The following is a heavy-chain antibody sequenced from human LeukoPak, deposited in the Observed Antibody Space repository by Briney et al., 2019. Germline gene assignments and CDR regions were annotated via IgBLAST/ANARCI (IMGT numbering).Heavy chain of an antibody. CDR2: INPSGGST. CDR1: GYTFTSYY. J-gene: IGHJ1*01. V-gene: IGHV1-46*01. D-gene: IGHD2/OR15-2a*01. CDR3: ARDSLNSAEYFQH. Sequence: ASVKVSCKASGYTFTSYYMHWVRQAPGQGLEWMGIINPSGGSTSYAQKFQGRVTMTTDTSTSTAYMELRSLRSDDTAVYYCARDSLNSAEYFQHWGQGTLVTVSS.